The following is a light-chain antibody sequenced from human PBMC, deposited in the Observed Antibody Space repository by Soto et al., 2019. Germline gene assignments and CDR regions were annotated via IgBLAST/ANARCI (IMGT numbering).Light chain of an antibody. CDR1: SSDVGGYNY. CDR3: SSYTSSRAYV. Sequence: QSALTQPPSVSGSPGQSITISCTGTSSDVGGYNYVSWYQQQSGKAPKLMIHEVSNRPSGVSSRFSGSKSGNTASLTISGLQAEDEADYYCSSYTSSRAYVFGIGTKVTVL. V-gene: IGLV2-14*01. CDR2: EVS. J-gene: IGLJ1*01.